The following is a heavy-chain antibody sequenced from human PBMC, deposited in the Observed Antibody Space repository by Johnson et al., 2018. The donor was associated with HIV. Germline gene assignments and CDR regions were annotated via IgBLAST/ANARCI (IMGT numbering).Heavy chain of an antibody. CDR1: GFTFSSYG. CDR2: ISWNSGSI. CDR3: AKEGTTMEVDI. V-gene: IGHV3-9*01. J-gene: IGHJ3*02. Sequence: VQLVESGGGVVQPGRSLRLSCAASGFTFSSYGMHWVRQAPGKGLEWVSGISWNSGSIGYADSVKGRFTISRDNAKNSLYLQMNSLRAEDTAVYYCAKEGTTMEVDIWGQGTMVTVSS. D-gene: IGHD3-10*01.